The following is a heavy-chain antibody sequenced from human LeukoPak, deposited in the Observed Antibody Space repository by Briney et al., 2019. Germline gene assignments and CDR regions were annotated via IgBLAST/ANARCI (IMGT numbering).Heavy chain of an antibody. CDR1: GGSISSNSNY. CDR3: AGQALWFFDH. Sequence: SETLSLTCTVSGGSISSNSNYWAWIRQPPGRRLEWIGSISYGGSTYYSPSLESRVTISVDTSKNQFSLKLSSVTAADTAVYYCAGQALWFFDHWGQGTLVTVSS. D-gene: IGHD2-21*01. J-gene: IGHJ4*02. V-gene: IGHV4-39*01. CDR2: ISYGGST.